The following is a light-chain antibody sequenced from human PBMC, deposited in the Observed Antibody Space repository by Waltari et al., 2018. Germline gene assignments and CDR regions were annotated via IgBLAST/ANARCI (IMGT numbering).Light chain of an antibody. CDR2: GDT. V-gene: IGLV1-40*01. Sequence: QSVLTQPPSVSGAPWQRVTISCIGYSPNIGAGYDVQWYQQLPGTAPKLIIYGDTSRPSGVPDRFSASQSGTSVSLAITGLQPEDEAHYYCQSYDTNLRDWVFGGWTKLTVL. CDR1: SPNIGAGYD. CDR3: QSYDTNLRDWV. J-gene: IGLJ3*02.